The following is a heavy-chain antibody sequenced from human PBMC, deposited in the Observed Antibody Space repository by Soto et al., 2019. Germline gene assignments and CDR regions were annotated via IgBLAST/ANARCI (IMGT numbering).Heavy chain of an antibody. J-gene: IGHJ6*02. D-gene: IGHD3-16*01. CDR1: GGTFSNYP. CDR3: ARGNSLVMLAYSYGMDV. Sequence: GASVKVSCKSSGGTFSNYPITWVRQAPGQGLEWVGGIIPSIGTADFSQRFQGRVTITADESTTTAYMELSSLTSDDTAVYFCARGNSLVMLAYSYGMDVWGQGTTVTVSS. V-gene: IGHV1-69*13. CDR2: IIPSIGTA.